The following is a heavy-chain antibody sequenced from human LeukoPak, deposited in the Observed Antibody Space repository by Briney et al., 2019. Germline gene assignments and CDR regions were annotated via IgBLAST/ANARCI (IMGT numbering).Heavy chain of an antibody. J-gene: IGHJ5*02. CDR2: INPNSGGT. CDR3: ARVNIQGNRDGYNYNWFDP. V-gene: IGHV1-2*02. Sequence: GASVKVSCKASGYTFTGYYMHLVRQAPGPGLEWMGWINPNSGGTNYAERSQGRVTMTRDTSISTAYMELSRLRSDDTAVYYCARVNIQGNRDGYNYNWFDPWGQGTLVTVSS. CDR1: GYTFTGYY. D-gene: IGHD5-24*01.